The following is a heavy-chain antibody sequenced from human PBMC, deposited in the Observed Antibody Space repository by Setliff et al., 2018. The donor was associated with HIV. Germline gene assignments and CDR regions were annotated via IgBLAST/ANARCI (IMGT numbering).Heavy chain of an antibody. J-gene: IGHJ4*02. D-gene: IGHD2-21*01. V-gene: IGHV3-15*01. CDR1: GFIFTNAW. CDR2: IKSKTDGGTT. CDR3: ATGTRLVDY. Sequence: GGSLRLSCETSGFIFTNAWMSWVRQSPRKGLEWVGRIKSKTDGGTTDYAAPVKGRFTISRDDSKNTLYLQMNSLKTEDTAVYYCATGTRLVDYWGQGTLVTVSS.